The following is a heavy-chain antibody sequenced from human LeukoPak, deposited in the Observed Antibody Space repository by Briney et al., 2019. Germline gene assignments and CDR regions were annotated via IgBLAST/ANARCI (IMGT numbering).Heavy chain of an antibody. V-gene: IGHV1-69*05. D-gene: IGHD2-21*02. CDR2: IIPIFGTA. J-gene: IGHJ5*02. CDR1: GGTFSSYA. CDR3: ARDAVVVTASSWFDP. Sequence: SVKVSCKASGGTFSSYAISWVRQAPGQGLEWMGGIIPIFGTANYAQKFQGRVTITTDESTSTAYMELSSLRSEDTAVYYCARDAVVVTASSWFDPWGQGTLVTVSS.